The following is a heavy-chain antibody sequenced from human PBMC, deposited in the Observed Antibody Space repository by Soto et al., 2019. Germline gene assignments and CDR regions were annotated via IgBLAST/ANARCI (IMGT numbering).Heavy chain of an antibody. CDR1: GFPFSYYW. D-gene: IGHD3-9*01. V-gene: IGHV3-74*01. CDR2: ISGDGVTT. CDR3: AIEYDWLLTGYYTAS. Sequence: EVQLVESGGDLVKRGGSLRLSCAASGFPFSYYWMHWVRQTPGKGLDWVARISGDGVTTYYADSVTGRFTVSRDNAKNTLSLQRSGLRAEDTAVYYLAIEYDWLLTGYYTASWGQGTRVSFSS. J-gene: IGHJ4*02.